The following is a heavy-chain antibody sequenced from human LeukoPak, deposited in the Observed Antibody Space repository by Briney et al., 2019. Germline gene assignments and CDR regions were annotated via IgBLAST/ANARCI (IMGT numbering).Heavy chain of an antibody. D-gene: IGHD5/OR15-5a*01. J-gene: IGHJ5*02. CDR2: ISSSGSTI. CDR3: SVHGTEEWFDP. Sequence: GGSLRLSCAASGFTFSDYYMSWIRQAPGKGLEWVSYISSSGSTIYYADSVKGRFTISRDNAKNSLYLQMNSLKTEDTALYHCSVHGTEEWFDPWGLGTLVTVSS. V-gene: IGHV3-11*01. CDR1: GFTFSDYY.